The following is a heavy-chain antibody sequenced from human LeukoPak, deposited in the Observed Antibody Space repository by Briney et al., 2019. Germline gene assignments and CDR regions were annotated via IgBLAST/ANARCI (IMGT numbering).Heavy chain of an antibody. CDR3: ARDHYGSGSYPYYYYMDV. V-gene: IGHV4-59*12. D-gene: IGHD3-10*01. J-gene: IGHJ6*03. CDR2: YYYSGNT. Sequence: SETLSLTCTVSGVSISNYYWSWIRQPPGKGLEWIGYYYYSGNTNYNPSLKSRVTMSLDMSKNQFSLRLSSVTAADTAVYYCARDHYGSGSYPYYYYMDVWGKGTTVSVSS. CDR1: GVSISNYY.